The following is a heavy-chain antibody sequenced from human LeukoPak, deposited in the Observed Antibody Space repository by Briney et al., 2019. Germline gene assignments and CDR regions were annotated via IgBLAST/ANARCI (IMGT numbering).Heavy chain of an antibody. J-gene: IGHJ4*02. Sequence: GGSLRLSCAASGFTFSNAWMNWVRQAPGKGLEWVSAISGSGGSTYYAGSVKGRFTISRDNSKNTLFLQVNSLRAEDTAVYYCARGTDDSSGWYWLYWGQGTLVTVSS. CDR2: ISGSGGST. D-gene: IGHD6-19*01. CDR3: ARGTDDSSGWYWLY. CDR1: GFTFSNAW. V-gene: IGHV3-23*01.